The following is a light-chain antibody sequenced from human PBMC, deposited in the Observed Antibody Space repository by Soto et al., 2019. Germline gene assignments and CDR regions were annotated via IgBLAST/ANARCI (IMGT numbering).Light chain of an antibody. CDR1: SSDVGGYNY. CDR3: SSYAGSNEYV. V-gene: IGLV2-8*01. CDR2: EVS. Sequence: QSALTQPPSASGSPGQSVTISCTGTSSDVGGYNYVSWYQQHPGKAPKLMIYEVSKRPSGVPDRFSGSKSGNTASLTVSGLQAEDEADYYCSSYAGSNEYVFGTGIKLTVL. J-gene: IGLJ1*01.